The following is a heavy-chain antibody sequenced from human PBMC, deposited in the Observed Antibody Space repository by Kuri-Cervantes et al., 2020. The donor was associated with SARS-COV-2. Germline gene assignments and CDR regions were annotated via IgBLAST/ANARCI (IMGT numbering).Heavy chain of an antibody. V-gene: IGHV3-9*01. CDR1: GFIFDDYA. D-gene: IGHD6-6*01. CDR2: INWNSGNI. Sequence: GGSLRLSCAASGFIFDDYAMHWVRQVPGKGLEWVSGINWNSGNIGYAGSVKGRFTISRDNAKNSLYLQMNSLRAEDTAVYYCARAQQYSSSPWDLYYYYYMDVWGKGTTVTVSS. J-gene: IGHJ6*03. CDR3: ARAQQYSSSPWDLYYYYYMDV.